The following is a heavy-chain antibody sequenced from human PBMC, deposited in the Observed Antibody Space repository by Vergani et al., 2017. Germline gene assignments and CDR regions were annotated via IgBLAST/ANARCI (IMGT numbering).Heavy chain of an antibody. V-gene: IGHV4-59*01. Sequence: QVQLQESGPGLVKPSETLSLTCTVSGGSISSYYWSWIRQPPGKGLEWIGYIYYSGSTNYKPSLKSRVTISVDTSKNQFSLKLSSVTAADTAVYYCARGSSSSWYLRYYYYGMDVWGQGTTVTVSS. CDR3: ARGSSSSWYLRYYYYGMDV. D-gene: IGHD6-13*01. CDR1: GGSISSYY. CDR2: IYYSGST. J-gene: IGHJ6*02.